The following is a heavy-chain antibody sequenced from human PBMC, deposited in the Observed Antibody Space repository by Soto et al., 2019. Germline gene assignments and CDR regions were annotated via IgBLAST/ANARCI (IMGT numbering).Heavy chain of an antibody. CDR1: GYTFTSYA. D-gene: IGHD1-26*01. Sequence: ASVKVSCKASGYTFTSYAIHWVRQAPGQRLEWMGWISAYNGNTNYAQKLQGRVTMTTDTSTSTAYMELRSLRSDDTAVYYCARDEGMVGATDPWGRGTLVTVSS. CDR3: ARDEGMVGATDP. V-gene: IGHV1-18*01. CDR2: ISAYNGNT. J-gene: IGHJ5*02.